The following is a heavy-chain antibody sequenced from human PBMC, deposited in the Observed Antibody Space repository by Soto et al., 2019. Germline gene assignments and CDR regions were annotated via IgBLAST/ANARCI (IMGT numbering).Heavy chain of an antibody. D-gene: IGHD3-16*02. CDR3: AGDGYSANFGS. V-gene: IGHV1-18*01. CDR2: ISAYNGNT. J-gene: IGHJ4*02. CDR1: GYTFTSYG. Sequence: QVQLVQSGAEVKKPGASVKVSCKASGYTFTSYGISWVRQAPGQGLEWMGWISAYNGNTKYAQKLQGRVTMTTDTATSTAYMELRSVGSDDTAVYYSAGDGYSANFGSWGQGTLVTVSS.